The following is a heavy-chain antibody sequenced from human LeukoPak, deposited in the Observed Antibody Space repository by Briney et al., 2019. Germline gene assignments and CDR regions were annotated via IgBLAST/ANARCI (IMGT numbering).Heavy chain of an antibody. J-gene: IGHJ4*02. CDR3: ARDAHDSSGYYAYYFDY. V-gene: IGHV3-21*01. CDR2: ISSSSGYI. Sequence: GGSLRLFCAASGFTFCSYSMNWVRQAPGEGLEGVSCISSSSGYINYADSVKGRSTISRDNAKNSLYLQMHSLRVEDTAVYYGARDAHDSSGYYAYYFDYWGQGTLVTVSS. CDR1: GFTFCSYS. D-gene: IGHD3-22*01.